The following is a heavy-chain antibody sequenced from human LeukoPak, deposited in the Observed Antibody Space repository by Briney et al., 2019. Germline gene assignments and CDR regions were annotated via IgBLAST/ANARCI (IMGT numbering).Heavy chain of an antibody. D-gene: IGHD3-22*01. V-gene: IGHV3-48*01. J-gene: IGHJ3*02. CDR2: ISSSSTI. Sequence: GGSLRLSCAASGFTFSSYSMNWVRQAPGKGLEWVSYISSSSTIYYADSVKGRFTISRDNAKNSLYLQMNSLRAEDTAVYYCARDQYYYDSSDAFDIWGQGTMVTVSS. CDR3: ARDQYYYDSSDAFDI. CDR1: GFTFSSYS.